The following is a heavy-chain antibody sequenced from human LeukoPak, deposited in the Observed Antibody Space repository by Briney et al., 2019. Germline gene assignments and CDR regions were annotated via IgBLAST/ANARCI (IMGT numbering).Heavy chain of an antibody. J-gene: IGHJ4*02. Sequence: PSETLSLTCTVSGGSISSYYWSWIRQPPGKGLEWIGYIYYSGSTNYNPSLKSRVTISVDTSKNQFSLKLSSVTAADTAVYYCARYYYDSSGYPSPFDYWGREPWSPSPQ. CDR2: IYYSGST. V-gene: IGHV4-59*01. D-gene: IGHD3-22*01. CDR3: ARYYYDSSGYPSPFDY. CDR1: GGSISSYY.